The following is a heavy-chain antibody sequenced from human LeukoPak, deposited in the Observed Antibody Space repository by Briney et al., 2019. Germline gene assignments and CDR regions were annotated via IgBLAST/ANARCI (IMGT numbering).Heavy chain of an antibody. D-gene: IGHD1-26*01. CDR2: IIPIFGTA. CDR3: ARVGTPSKFPHPYYYYMDV. V-gene: IGHV1-69*05. J-gene: IGHJ6*03. CDR1: GGTFSSYA. Sequence: SVKVSCKASGGTFSSYAISWVRQAPGQGPEWMGGIIPIFGTANYAQKFQGRVTITTDESTSTAYMELSSLRFEDTAVSYCARVGTPSKFPHPYYYYMDVWGKGTTVTVSS.